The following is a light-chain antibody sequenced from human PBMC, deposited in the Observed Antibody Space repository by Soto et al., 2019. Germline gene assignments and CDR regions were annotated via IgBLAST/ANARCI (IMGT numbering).Light chain of an antibody. J-gene: IGLJ3*02. CDR2: GNR. CDR1: NSNIGAGYD. Sequence: QSVLTQPPSVSGAPGQTVTISCTGNNSNIGAGYDVHWYVQLPGTAPKLLIYGNRHRPSGVPDRVSGSKSGASVSLAITGLKAEDEGDYYCSSYAGSSWVFGGGTKLTVL. CDR3: SSYAGSSWV. V-gene: IGLV1-40*01.